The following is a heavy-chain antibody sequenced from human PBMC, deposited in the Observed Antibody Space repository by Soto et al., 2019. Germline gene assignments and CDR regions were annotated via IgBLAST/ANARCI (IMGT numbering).Heavy chain of an antibody. Sequence: SETLSLTCAVSGGSISSGGYSWSWIRQPPGKGLEWIGYIYHSGSTYYNPSLKSRVTISVDRSKNQFSLKLSSVTAADTAVYYCARTHYGGNPPDYDYWGQGTLVTVSS. CDR1: GGSISSGGYS. CDR3: ARTHYGGNPPDYDY. V-gene: IGHV4-30-2*01. J-gene: IGHJ4*02. D-gene: IGHD4-17*01. CDR2: IYHSGST.